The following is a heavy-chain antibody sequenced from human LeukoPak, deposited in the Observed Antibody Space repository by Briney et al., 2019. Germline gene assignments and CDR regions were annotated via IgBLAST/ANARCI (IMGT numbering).Heavy chain of an antibody. CDR1: GFTFSSYA. V-gene: IGHV3-23*01. Sequence: GGSLRLSCAASGFTFSSYAMSWVRQAPGKGLEWISAICGNGGTKYYADSVKGRFTISRDTSTNTLYLQLNSLRVDDTAVYFCAKEWRFSSSWYQHYFDYWGQGTLVTVSS. J-gene: IGHJ4*02. CDR2: ICGNGGTK. CDR3: AKEWRFSSSWYQHYFDY. D-gene: IGHD6-13*01.